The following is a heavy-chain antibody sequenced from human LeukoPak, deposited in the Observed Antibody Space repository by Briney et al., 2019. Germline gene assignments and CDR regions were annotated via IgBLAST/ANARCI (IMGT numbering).Heavy chain of an antibody. CDR1: GFTFSNTW. V-gene: IGHV3-15*01. CDR2: IQSKTDGGTT. Sequence: GGSLRLSCAASGFTFSNTWMNWVRQAPGKGLEWVGRIQSKTDGGTTEYAAPVKGRFTISRDDSKTTLYLQMNSLRTEDTAVYYCATLTVRGVINIWGQGTLVTVSS. D-gene: IGHD3-10*01. CDR3: ATLTVRGVINI. J-gene: IGHJ4*02.